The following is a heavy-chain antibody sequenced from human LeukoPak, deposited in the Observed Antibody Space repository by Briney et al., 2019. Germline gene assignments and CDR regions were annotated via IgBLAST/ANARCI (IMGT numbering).Heavy chain of an antibody. CDR3: ARDGYSGNDGL. CDR1: GGSIRSGVYY. D-gene: IGHD5-12*01. CDR2: IDTSGST. J-gene: IGHJ4*02. V-gene: IGHV4-61*02. Sequence: PSETLSLTCTVSGGSIRSGVYYWSWIRQPAGKGLEWIGRIDTSGSTNYNPSLKRRVTISADTSRNQFSLKVISVTAADTAVYYCARDGYSGNDGLWGQGSLVTVSS.